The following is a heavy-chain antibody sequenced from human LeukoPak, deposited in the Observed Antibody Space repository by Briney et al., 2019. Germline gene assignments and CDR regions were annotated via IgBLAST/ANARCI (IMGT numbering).Heavy chain of an antibody. CDR1: GGSISTFY. V-gene: IGHV4-59*08. J-gene: IGHJ4*02. CDR2: IYYSGTT. CDR3: ARHSARYGLEPDFDY. D-gene: IGHD1-26*01. Sequence: PSETLSLTCTVSGGSISTFYWSWIRQPPGKGLEWIGYIYYSGTTNYNPPLKSRVTISVDTSKNQFSLKLSSVTAADTAVYYCARHSARYGLEPDFDYWGQGTLVTVSS.